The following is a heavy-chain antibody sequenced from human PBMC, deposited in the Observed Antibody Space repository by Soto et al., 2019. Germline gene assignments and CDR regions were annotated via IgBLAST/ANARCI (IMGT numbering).Heavy chain of an antibody. D-gene: IGHD4-17*01. Sequence: SETLSLTCTVSGGSISSGGYFWSWIRQHPGRGLEWIGYIYYSGSTYYNPSLKSRVTISVDTLKNQFSLKLSSVTAADTAVYYCAFSQTVTTVRDLFDPRGQRTLVPVSS. CDR3: AFSQTVTTVRDLFDP. J-gene: IGHJ5*01. CDR2: IYYSGST. CDR1: GGSISSGGYF. V-gene: IGHV4-31*03.